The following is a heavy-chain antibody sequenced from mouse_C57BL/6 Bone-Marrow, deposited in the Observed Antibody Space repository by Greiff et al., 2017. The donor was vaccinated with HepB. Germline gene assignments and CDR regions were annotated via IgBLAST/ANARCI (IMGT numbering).Heavy chain of an antibody. J-gene: IGHJ2*01. CDR2: INPNNGGT. CDR3: ARNRLGGSRYFDY. D-gene: IGHD4-1*01. Sequence: VQLQQSGPELVKPGASVKISCKASGYTFTDYYMNWVKQSHGKSLEWIGDINPNNGGTSYNQKFKGKATLTVDKSSSTAYMELRSLTSEDSAVYYSARNRLGGSRYFDYWGQGTTLTVSS. V-gene: IGHV1-26*01. CDR1: GYTFTDYY.